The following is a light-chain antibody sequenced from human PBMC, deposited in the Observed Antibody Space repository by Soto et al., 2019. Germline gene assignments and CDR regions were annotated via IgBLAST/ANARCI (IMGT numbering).Light chain of an antibody. CDR2: EDS. CDR1: SGSIASDY. V-gene: IGLV6-57*04. Sequence: NFMLTQPHSVSESPGQTVTISCTRSSGSIASDYVQWYQQRPGSAPINVIFEDSQRPSGVPDRFSGSIDSSSNSASLTISRRTTEDAADYYCQSVDGKYVVFGGGTQLTVL. J-gene: IGLJ2*01. CDR3: QSVDGKYVV.